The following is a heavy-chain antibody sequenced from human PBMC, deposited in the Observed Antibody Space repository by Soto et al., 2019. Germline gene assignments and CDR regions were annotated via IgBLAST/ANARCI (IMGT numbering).Heavy chain of an antibody. V-gene: IGHV3-23*01. Sequence: PGGSLRLSCAASGFTFSSYAMSWVRQAPGKGLEWVSAISGSGGSTYYADSVKGRFTISRDNSKNTLYLQMNSLRAEDTAVYYCAKGQYSSSRWQPKNYFDYWGQGTPVTVYS. CDR2: ISGSGGST. CDR3: AKGQYSSSRWQPKNYFDY. D-gene: IGHD6-13*01. CDR1: GFTFSSYA. J-gene: IGHJ4*02.